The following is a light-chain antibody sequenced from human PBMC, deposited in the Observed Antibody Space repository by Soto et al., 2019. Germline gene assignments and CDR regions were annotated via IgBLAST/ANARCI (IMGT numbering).Light chain of an antibody. CDR3: QQYNSYSWT. Sequence: DIQMTQSPSTLSASVGDRVTITCRASQSISSWLAWYQQKPGKAPKLLIYKASSLESGVPSRFSGSGSGKEFTLTISNLQPDDFATYYCQQYNSYSWTFGQGTKVEIK. J-gene: IGKJ1*01. V-gene: IGKV1-5*03. CDR1: QSISSW. CDR2: KAS.